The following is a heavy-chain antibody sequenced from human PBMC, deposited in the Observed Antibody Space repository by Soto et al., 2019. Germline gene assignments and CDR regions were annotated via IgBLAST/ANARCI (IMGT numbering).Heavy chain of an antibody. CDR2: ISPDGNDK. D-gene: IGHD6-25*01. Sequence: QVQLVESGGGVVQPGRSLRLSCAASEVSFGMLGMHWVRQAPGKGLEWAATISPDGNDKYYADSVKGRFTISRDNSKNTLFLQMDSLRVEDTAVYYCATSSGRHPAYGFWGQGTLVSVSS. CDR1: EVSFGMLG. J-gene: IGHJ1*01. CDR3: ATSSGRHPAYGF. V-gene: IGHV3-30*03.